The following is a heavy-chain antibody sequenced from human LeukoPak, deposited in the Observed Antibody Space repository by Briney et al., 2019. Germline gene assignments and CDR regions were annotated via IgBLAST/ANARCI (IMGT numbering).Heavy chain of an antibody. Sequence: ASVKISCKVSGYSLSEFSMHWVRRAPGQGLEWMGGFDLEDGETIYAQKCQGRVTMTEGTSTDTAYMELSSLRSEDTAVYYCARIGVMNWNDVGYFDYWGQGTLVTVSS. V-gene: IGHV1-24*01. CDR1: GYSLSEFS. CDR3: ARIGVMNWNDVGYFDY. CDR2: FDLEDGET. J-gene: IGHJ4*02. D-gene: IGHD1-1*01.